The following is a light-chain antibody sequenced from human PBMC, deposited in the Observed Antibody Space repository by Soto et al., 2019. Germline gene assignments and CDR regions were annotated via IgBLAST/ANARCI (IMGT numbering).Light chain of an antibody. J-gene: IGLJ3*02. CDR1: DNDVGGYDF. CDR3: CSHSTSIAWV. V-gene: IGLV2-14*01. CDR2: QVT. Sequence: QSALTQSASVSGSPGQSITISCTGTDNDVGGYDFVSWYQQHPGRAPKLLIHQVTIRLSGISSRFSGSKSGNTASLTITGLQPDDEAMYFCCSHSTSIAWVFGGGTKLTVL.